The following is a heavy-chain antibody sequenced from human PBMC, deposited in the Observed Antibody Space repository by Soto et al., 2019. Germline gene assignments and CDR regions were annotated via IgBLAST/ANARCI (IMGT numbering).Heavy chain of an antibody. CDR1: GFTLSMSA. D-gene: IGHD3-16*02. CDR2: ISDSGDRT. J-gene: IGHJ3*01. CDR3: AKDRGIIVKAGDAFDV. V-gene: IGHV3-23*01. Sequence: GGSLRLSCASSGFTLSMSAVNWVRQAPGKGLEWVSYISDSGDRTYYADSVKGRFTVSRDRSKNTVSLQMDSLRAEDTAVYYCAKDRGIIVKAGDAFDVWGQGTKVTVSS.